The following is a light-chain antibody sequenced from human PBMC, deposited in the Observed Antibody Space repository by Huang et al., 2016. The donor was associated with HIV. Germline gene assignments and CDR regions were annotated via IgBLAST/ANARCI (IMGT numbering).Light chain of an antibody. CDR3: QQYYSTPPYT. J-gene: IGKJ2*01. Sequence: DIVMTQSPESLAVSLGERATINCKSSQSVLYSSNNKNNLAWYQQKPGQPPTVLIYWASTRESGVPDRFSGSGSGTDFTLTISSLQAEDVAVYYCQQYYSTPPYTFGQGTKLEIK. CDR2: WAS. CDR1: QSVLYSSNNKNN. V-gene: IGKV4-1*01.